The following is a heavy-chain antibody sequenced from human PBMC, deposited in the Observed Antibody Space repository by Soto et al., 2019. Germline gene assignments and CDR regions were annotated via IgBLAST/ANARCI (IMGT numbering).Heavy chain of an antibody. J-gene: IGHJ4*02. Sequence: EVQLVQSGAEVKKPGESLKISCQGSGYKFTSYWIGWVRQMPGRGLEWMGIIYGDDSDTRYSPSFQGQVTISADKSINTAYLHWSSLKASDTAIYYCARRSSGYYLIDYWGQGPLVTVSS. D-gene: IGHD3-22*01. V-gene: IGHV5-51*03. CDR2: IYGDDSDT. CDR3: ARRSSGYYLIDY. CDR1: GYKFTSYW.